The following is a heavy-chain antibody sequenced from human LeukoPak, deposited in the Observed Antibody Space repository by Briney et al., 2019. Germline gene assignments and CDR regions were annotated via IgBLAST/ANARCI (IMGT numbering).Heavy chain of an antibody. V-gene: IGHV3-30-3*01. J-gene: IGHJ4*02. Sequence: GGSLRLSCAASGFTFSSYAMHWVRQAPGKGLEWVAVISYDGSNKYYADSVKGRFTISRDNSKSTLYLQMNSLRAEDTAVYYCARAEPGYSYGYYFDYWGQGTLVTVSS. D-gene: IGHD5-18*01. CDR2: ISYDGSNK. CDR1: GFTFSSYA. CDR3: ARAEPGYSYGYYFDY.